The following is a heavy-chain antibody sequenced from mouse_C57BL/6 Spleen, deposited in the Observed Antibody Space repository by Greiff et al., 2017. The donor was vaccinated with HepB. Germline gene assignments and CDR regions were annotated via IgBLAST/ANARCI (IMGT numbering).Heavy chain of an antibody. CDR2: ISYDGSN. V-gene: IGHV3-6*01. CDR3: AREYYGSIY. J-gene: IGHJ2*01. CDR1: GYSITSGYY. Sequence: EVQLQQSGPGLVKPSQSLSLTCSVTGYSITSGYYWNWIRQFPGNKLEWMGYISYDGSNNYNPSLKNRISITRDTSKNQFFLKLNSVTTEDTATYYCAREYYGSIYWGQGTTLTVSS. D-gene: IGHD1-1*01.